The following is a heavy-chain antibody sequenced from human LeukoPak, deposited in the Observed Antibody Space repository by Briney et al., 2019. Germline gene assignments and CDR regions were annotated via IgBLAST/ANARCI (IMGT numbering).Heavy chain of an antibody. CDR2: ISAYNGNT. V-gene: IGHV1-18*01. CDR1: GYTFTSYG. CDR3: ARDLFYDSIITWDY. Sequence: GASVKVSCKASGYTFTSYGISWVRQAPGQGLEWMGWISAYNGNTNYAQKLQGRVTMTTDTSTSTAYMELRSLRSDDTAVYYCARDLFYDSIITWDYWGQGTLVTVSS. J-gene: IGHJ4*02. D-gene: IGHD3-22*01.